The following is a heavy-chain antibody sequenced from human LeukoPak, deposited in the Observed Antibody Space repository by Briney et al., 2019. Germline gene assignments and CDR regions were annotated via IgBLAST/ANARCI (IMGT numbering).Heavy chain of an antibody. D-gene: IGHD1-1*01. V-gene: IGHV4-38-2*02. CDR1: GYSISSGYY. CDR3: AREWVVHDAFDI. J-gene: IGHJ3*02. CDR2: IYHSGST. Sequence: SETLSLTCTVSGYSISSGYYWGWIRQPPGKGLEWIGSIYHSGSTYYNPSLKSRVTISVDTSKNQFSLKLSSVTAADTAVYYCAREWVVHDAFDIWGQGTMVTVSS.